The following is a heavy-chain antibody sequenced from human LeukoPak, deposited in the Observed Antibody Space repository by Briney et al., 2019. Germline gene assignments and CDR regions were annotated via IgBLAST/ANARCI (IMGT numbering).Heavy chain of an antibody. J-gene: IGHJ4*02. D-gene: IGHD4-23*01. CDR2: IYYSGST. CDR3: ARLETLFYGGNVDY. V-gene: IGHV4-59*08. CDR1: GGSISSYY. Sequence: SETLSLTCTVSGGSISSYYWSWLRQPPGKGLEWIGYIYYSGSTNYNPSLKSRVTISVDTSKNQFSLKLSSVTAADTAVYYCARLETLFYGGNVDYWGQGTLVTVSS.